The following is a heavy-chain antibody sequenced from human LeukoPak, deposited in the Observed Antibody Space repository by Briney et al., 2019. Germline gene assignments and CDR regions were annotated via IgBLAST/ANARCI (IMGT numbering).Heavy chain of an antibody. J-gene: IGHJ5*02. CDR3: AGADYYDSSYWFDP. D-gene: IGHD3-22*01. Sequence: SETLCLTCTVSGGSISSYYWSWIRQPPGKGLEWIGYIYYSGSTNYNPSLKSRVTISVDTSKNQFSLKLSSVTAADTAVYYCAGADYYDSSYWFDPWGQGTLVTVSS. CDR2: IYYSGST. V-gene: IGHV4-59*01. CDR1: GGSISSYY.